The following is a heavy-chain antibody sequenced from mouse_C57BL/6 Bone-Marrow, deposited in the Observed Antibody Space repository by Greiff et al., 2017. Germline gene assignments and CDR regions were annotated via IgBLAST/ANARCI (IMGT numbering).Heavy chain of an antibody. CDR2: IFPGSGST. J-gene: IGHJ2*01. V-gene: IGHV1-75*01. CDR3: ARPYYYGSIHYFDY. CDR1: GYTFTDYY. D-gene: IGHD1-1*01. Sequence: VQLQQSGPELVKPGASVKISCKASGYTFTDYYINWVKQRPGQGLEWIGWIFPGSGSTYYNEKFKGKATLTVDKSSSTAYMLLSSLTSEDSAVYFCARPYYYGSIHYFDYWGQGTTLTVSS.